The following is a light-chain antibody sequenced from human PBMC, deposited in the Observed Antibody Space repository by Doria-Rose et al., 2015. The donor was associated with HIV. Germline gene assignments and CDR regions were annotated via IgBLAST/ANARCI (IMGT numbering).Light chain of an antibody. J-gene: IGKJ1*01. V-gene: IGKV3-20*01. CDR1: QSFSSTY. Sequence: TQSPGTLSLSPGERATLSCRASQSFSSTYLAWYQQKPGQAPSLLIYDGSTRATGIADRFSASEPATDFTLTINRLEPEDFALYYCHQYGTSWTFGQGTKVEI. CDR2: DGS. CDR3: HQYGTSWT.